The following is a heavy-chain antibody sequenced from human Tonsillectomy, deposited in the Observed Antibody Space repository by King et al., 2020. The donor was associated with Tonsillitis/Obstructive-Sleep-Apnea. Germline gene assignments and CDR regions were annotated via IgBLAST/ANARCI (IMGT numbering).Heavy chain of an antibody. CDR1: GYTFTSYG. D-gene: IGHD3-3*01. J-gene: IGHJ3*02. CDR3: ARGRLRFLDNDAFDI. V-gene: IGHV1-18*01. Sequence: QLVQSGAEVKKPGASVKVSCKASGYTFTSYGISWVRQAPGQGLECMGWISAYNGNTNYAQNLQGRVTMTTDTSTSTGYMELRSLRTYDTAVYYCARGRLRFLDNDAFDIWGQGTMVTVSS. CDR2: ISAYNGNT.